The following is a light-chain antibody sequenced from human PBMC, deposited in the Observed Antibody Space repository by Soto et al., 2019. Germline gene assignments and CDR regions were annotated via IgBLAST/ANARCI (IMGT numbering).Light chain of an antibody. V-gene: IGKV1-5*03. CDR2: TAS. CDR3: QHYNGYSEG. CDR1: QTISSW. Sequence: DIQMTQSPSTLSGSVGDRVTITCRASQTISSWLAWYQQKPGKAPKLLIYTASTLKSGVPSRFSGSGSGTEFTLTISSLPPDDFASYYGQHYNGYSEGFGQGTK. J-gene: IGKJ1*01.